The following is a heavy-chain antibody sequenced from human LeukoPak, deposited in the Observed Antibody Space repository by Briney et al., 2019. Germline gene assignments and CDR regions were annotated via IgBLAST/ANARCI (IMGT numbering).Heavy chain of an antibody. D-gene: IGHD4-17*01. V-gene: IGHV1-69*05. CDR2: IIPIFGTA. CDR3: AREGDYGDYGSFDY. CDR1: GGTFSSYA. Sequence: SVKVSCKASGGTFSSYAISWVRQAPGQGLEWMGGIIPIFGTANYAQKFQGRVTITTDESMSTAYMELSSLRSEDTAVYYCAREGDYGDYGSFDYWGQGTLVTVSS. J-gene: IGHJ4*02.